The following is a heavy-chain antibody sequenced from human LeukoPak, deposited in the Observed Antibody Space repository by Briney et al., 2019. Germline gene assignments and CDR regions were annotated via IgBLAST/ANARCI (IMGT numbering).Heavy chain of an antibody. V-gene: IGHV3-30-3*01. CDR2: VSHVGSIQ. D-gene: IGHD2-21*01. CDR3: ARGGGGVVVKYNWFDP. Sequence: GGSLRLSCAASGFTFSSNWMSWVRQAPGKGLEWVAVVSHVGSIQNYADSVRGRFTISRDNSKNTVYLQMNSLRTEDTAVYFCARGGGGVVVKYNWFDPWGQGTLVTVSS. J-gene: IGHJ5*02. CDR1: GFTFSSNW.